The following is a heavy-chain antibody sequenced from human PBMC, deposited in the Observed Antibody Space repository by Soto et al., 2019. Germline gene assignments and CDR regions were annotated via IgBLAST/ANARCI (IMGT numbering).Heavy chain of an antibody. V-gene: IGHV3-15*07. CDR3: TTGYGSTWYS. Sequence: EVQLVASGGGLVKPGGSLRLSCADSSLTFNNAWINWVRQAPGKGLEWVGHIKTKIEGGTTDYATPVKGRFTISKDDSTTTVYLQMNSLKTEDTAVYFFTTGYGSTWYSWGQGTLVTVSS. CDR2: IKTKIEGGTT. J-gene: IGHJ5*02. D-gene: IGHD6-13*01. CDR1: SLTFNNAW.